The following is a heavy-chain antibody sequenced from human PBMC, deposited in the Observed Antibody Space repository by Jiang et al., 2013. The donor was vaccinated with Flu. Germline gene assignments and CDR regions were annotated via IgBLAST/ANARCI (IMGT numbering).Heavy chain of an antibody. CDR2: IDWDDDR. V-gene: IGHV2-70*11. CDR1: GFSLTTYGMG. J-gene: IGHJ4*02. Sequence: VKPTQTLTLTCSFSGFSLTTYGMGVNWIRQPSGKALEWLARIDWDDDRYFSTSLRPRLTISKDTSKNQVVLTMTNMDPVDTDTYFCARIQAGYSSGSYNFDSWGQGTLVTVSS. CDR3: ARIQAGYSSGSYNFDS. D-gene: IGHD6-19*01.